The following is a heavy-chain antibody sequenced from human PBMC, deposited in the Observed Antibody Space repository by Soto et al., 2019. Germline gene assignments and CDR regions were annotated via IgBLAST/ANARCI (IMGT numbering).Heavy chain of an antibody. CDR2: INHSGRT. J-gene: IGHJ4*02. D-gene: IGHD3-16*02. CDR3: ARVRTYYDYVWGSYRPYYFDY. Sequence: SETLSLTCAVYGGSFSGYYWSWIRQPPGKGLEWIGEINHSGRTNYNPSLKSRVTISVDASKNQFSLKLSSVTAADTAVYYCARVRTYYDYVWGSYRPYYFDYWGQGTLVTVSS. CDR1: GGSFSGYY. V-gene: IGHV4-34*01.